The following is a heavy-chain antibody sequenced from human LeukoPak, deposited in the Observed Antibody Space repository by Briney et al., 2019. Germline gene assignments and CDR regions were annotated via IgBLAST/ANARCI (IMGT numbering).Heavy chain of an antibody. CDR2: IYYSGST. CDR1: GGSISSYY. Sequence: SETLSLTCTVSGGSISSYYWSWIRQPPGKGLEWIGYIYYSGSTNYNPSLKSRVTISVDTSKNQFSLKLSSVTAADTAVYYCARPSRKQWPYLDAFEIWGQGTIVTVSS. J-gene: IGHJ3*02. V-gene: IGHV4-59*01. CDR3: ARPSRKQWPYLDAFEI. D-gene: IGHD6-19*01.